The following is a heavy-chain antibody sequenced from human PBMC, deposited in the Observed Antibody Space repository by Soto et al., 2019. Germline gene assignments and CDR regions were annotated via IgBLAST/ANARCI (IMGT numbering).Heavy chain of an antibody. CDR1: GYTFTGYY. CDR3: ASFPDSSTSPRRWYYYYGMDV. V-gene: IGHV1-2*02. J-gene: IGHJ6*02. CDR2: INPNSGGT. Sequence: ASVKVSCKASGYTFTGYYMHWVRQAPGQGLEWMGWINPNSGGTNYAQKFQGRVTMTRDTSISTAYMELSRLRSDDTAVYYCASFPDSSTSPRRWYYYYGMDVWGQGTTVTVSS. D-gene: IGHD2-2*01.